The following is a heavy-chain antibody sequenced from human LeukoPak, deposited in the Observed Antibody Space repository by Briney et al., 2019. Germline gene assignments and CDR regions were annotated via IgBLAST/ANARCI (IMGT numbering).Heavy chain of an antibody. CDR3: AKDAGRTGTTDWFDP. V-gene: IGHV3-23*01. CDR1: GFTFSSYA. D-gene: IGHD1-1*01. CDR2: ISGSGGST. Sequence: GGSLRLSCAASGFTFSSYAMSWVRQAPGKGLEWVSAISGSGGSTYYADSVKGRLTISRDNSKNTLYLQMNSLRAEDTAVYYCAKDAGRTGTTDWFDPWGQGTLVTVSS. J-gene: IGHJ5*02.